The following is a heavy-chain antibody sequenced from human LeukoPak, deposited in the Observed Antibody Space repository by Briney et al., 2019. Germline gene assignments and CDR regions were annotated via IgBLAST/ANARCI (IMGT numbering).Heavy chain of an antibody. J-gene: IGHJ4*02. CDR3: ATSGYSYGPTHDY. D-gene: IGHD5-18*01. CDR2: IRYDGSDK. V-gene: IGHV3-30*02. CDR1: GFTFSSYG. Sequence: GGSLRLSCAASGFTFSSYGMHWVRQAPGKGLEWVAFIRYDGSDKYYADSVEGRFTISRDNSRNTLYLQMNSLRAEDTAVYYCATSGYSYGPTHDYWGQETLVIVSS.